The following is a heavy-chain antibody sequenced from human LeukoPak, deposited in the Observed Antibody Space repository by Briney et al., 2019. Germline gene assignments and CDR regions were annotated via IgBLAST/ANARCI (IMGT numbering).Heavy chain of an antibody. V-gene: IGHV3-7*03. Sequence: GGSLRLSCAASGFTFSDYYMSWIRQAPGKGLEWVANINRDGSERYYVDSVKGRFTISRDDAKSSLYLQMNSLRAEDTAVYYCARRNAMDVWGQGTTVIVFS. CDR1: GFTFSDYY. CDR2: INRDGSER. CDR3: ARRNAMDV. J-gene: IGHJ6*02.